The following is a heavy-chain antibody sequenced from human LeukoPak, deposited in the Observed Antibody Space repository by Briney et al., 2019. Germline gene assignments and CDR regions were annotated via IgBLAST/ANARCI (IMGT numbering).Heavy chain of an antibody. V-gene: IGHV3-11*04. CDR1: GFTFSDYY. CDR3: ARDRNLYSSTWYLGGDY. Sequence: GGSLRLSCAASGFTFSDYYMSWIRQAPGKGLEWVSYISSSGSTIYYADSVKGRFTISRDNSKNTVFLQMNSLRAEDTAMYYCARDRNLYSSTWYLGGDYWGQGTLVTVSS. CDR2: ISSSGSTI. D-gene: IGHD6-13*01. J-gene: IGHJ4*02.